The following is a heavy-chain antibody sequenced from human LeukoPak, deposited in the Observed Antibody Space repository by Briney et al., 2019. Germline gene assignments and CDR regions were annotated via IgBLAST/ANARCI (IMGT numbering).Heavy chain of an antibody. CDR3: AKDGRKYLYGSGGTPSNWLDS. V-gene: IGHV3-21*01. CDR2: ISSSSSYI. Sequence: GGSLRLSCAASGFTFSSYSMNWVRQAPGKGLEWVSSISSSSSYIYYADSVKGRFTISRDNAKNSLYLQMNSLRAEDTAVYYCAKDGRKYLYGSGGTPSNWLDSWGQGTLVTVSS. CDR1: GFTFSSYS. D-gene: IGHD3-10*01. J-gene: IGHJ5*01.